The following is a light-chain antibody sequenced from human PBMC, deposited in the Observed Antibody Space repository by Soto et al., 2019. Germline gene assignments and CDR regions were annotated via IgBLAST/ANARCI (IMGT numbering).Light chain of an antibody. J-gene: IGKJ2*01. CDR1: QSVSSN. Sequence: EIVMTQSPATLSVSPGERATLSCRASQSVSSNLAWYQQKPGQAPRLLIYGASTRATGIPARFSGSGSGTEVTFTIRSLQSEDFAVYYCQQYNNWPYPFGQGTKLEIK. V-gene: IGKV3-15*01. CDR3: QQYNNWPYP. CDR2: GAS.